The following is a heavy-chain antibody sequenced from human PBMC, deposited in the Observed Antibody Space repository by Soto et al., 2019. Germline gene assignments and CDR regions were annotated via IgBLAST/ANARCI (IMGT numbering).Heavy chain of an antibody. Sequence: SETLSLTCAVSGGSISSSNWWSWVRQPPGKGLEWIGEIYHSGSTNHNPSLKSRVTISVDKSKNQFSLKLSSVTAADTAVYYCARRGQTRDSPYCMDVWGQGTMVTV. J-gene: IGHJ6*02. V-gene: IGHV4-4*02. CDR2: IYHSGST. CDR1: GGSISSSNW. D-gene: IGHD3-22*01. CDR3: ARRGQTRDSPYCMDV.